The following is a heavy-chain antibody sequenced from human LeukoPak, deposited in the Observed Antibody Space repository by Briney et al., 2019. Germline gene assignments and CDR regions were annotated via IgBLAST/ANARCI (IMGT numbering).Heavy chain of an antibody. V-gene: IGHV1-69*13. J-gene: IGHJ4*02. CDR1: GGTFSSYA. D-gene: IGHD6-13*01. CDR2: IIPIFGTA. Sequence: ASVKVSCKASGGTFSSYAISWVRQAPGQGLEWMGGIIPIFGTANYAQKFQGRVTITADESTSTAYMELSSLRSEDTAVYYCARGLLIAAAGRGPLDYWGQGTLVTVSS. CDR3: ARGLLIAAAGRGPLDY.